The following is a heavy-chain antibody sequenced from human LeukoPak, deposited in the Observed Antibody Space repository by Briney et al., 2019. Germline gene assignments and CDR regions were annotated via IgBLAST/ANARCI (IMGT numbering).Heavy chain of an antibody. CDR1: RYTFTSHG. CDR2: ISGHSGDT. V-gene: IGHV1-18*01. Sequence: ASVKVSCKASRYTFTSHGLTWVRQAPGQGLEWVGWISGHSGDTKYAQEYQGRVTMTVDASTSTAYMELRSLTSDDTAIYYCARDHDGVAVAGRGYYYYMDVWGKGTTVIVSS. CDR3: ARDHDGVAVAGRGYYYYMDV. D-gene: IGHD6-19*01. J-gene: IGHJ6*03.